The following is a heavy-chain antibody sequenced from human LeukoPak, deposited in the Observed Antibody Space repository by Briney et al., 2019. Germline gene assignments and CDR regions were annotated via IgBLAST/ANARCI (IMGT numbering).Heavy chain of an antibody. D-gene: IGHD3-10*01. Sequence: PGGTLRLSCAASGFTFSSYGMSWVRQAPGKGLEWVSAISGSGGSTYYADSVKGRFTISRDNSKNTLYLRMNSLRAEDTAVYYCARDRRGSGLADYYYYMDVWGKGTTVTVSS. CDR3: ARDRRGSGLADYYYYMDV. V-gene: IGHV3-23*01. J-gene: IGHJ6*03. CDR2: ISGSGGST. CDR1: GFTFSSYG.